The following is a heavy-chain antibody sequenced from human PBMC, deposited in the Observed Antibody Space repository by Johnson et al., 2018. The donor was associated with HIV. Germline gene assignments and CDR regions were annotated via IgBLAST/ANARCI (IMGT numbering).Heavy chain of an antibody. CDR2: IRSKANSYAT. J-gene: IGHJ3*01. CDR1: GFTFSGSA. Sequence: VQLVESGGGVVRPGGSLRLSCAASGFTFSGSAMHWVRQASGKGLEWVGRIRSKANSYATAYAASVTGRFTISREDSQNTAYLQMNSLRAEDTAVYYCAKEAADDAFDLWGQGTVVTVSS. V-gene: IGHV3-73*01. D-gene: IGHD6-25*01. CDR3: AKEAADDAFDL.